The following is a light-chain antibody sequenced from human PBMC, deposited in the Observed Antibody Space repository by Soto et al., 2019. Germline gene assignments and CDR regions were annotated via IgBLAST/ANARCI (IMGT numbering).Light chain of an antibody. CDR2: GAS. CDR1: QSVSSSY. Sequence: EIVLTQYPGTLSLSPGERATLSCRASQSVSSSYLAWYQQKPGQAPRLLIYGASSRATGIPDRFSGSGSGTDFTLTISRLEPGDFAVYYCQQYGSSPPLTFGGGTKVEIK. CDR3: QQYGSSPPLT. J-gene: IGKJ4*01. V-gene: IGKV3-20*01.